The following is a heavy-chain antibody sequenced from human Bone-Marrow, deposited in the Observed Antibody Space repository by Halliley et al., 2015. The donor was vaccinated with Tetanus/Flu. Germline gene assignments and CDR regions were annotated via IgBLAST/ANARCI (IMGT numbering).Heavy chain of an antibody. CDR3: ARDRPYAGRGGYGGFEFYY. D-gene: IGHD3-10*01. CDR2: ISAYNGST. CDR1: GYTFSNYA. Sequence: QLVQSGAEVKAPGASVRVSCKASGYTFSNYAFSWVRQAPGQRLEWLGWISAYNGSTNYAQNLQGRLTMTTDTSTSTAFMEMRSLRSDDTAVYYCARDRPYAGRGGYGGFEFYYWGQGSLVIVSS. J-gene: IGHJ4*02. V-gene: IGHV1-18*04.